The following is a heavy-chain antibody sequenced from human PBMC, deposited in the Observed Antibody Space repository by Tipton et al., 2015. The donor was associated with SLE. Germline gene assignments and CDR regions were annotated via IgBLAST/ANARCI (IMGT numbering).Heavy chain of an antibody. D-gene: IGHD6-19*01. J-gene: IGHJ4*02. CDR1: GFTFSSYE. CDR2: ISSSGSTI. V-gene: IGHV3-48*03. Sequence: SLRLSCAASGFTFSSYEMNWVRQAPGKGLEWVSYISSSGSTIYYADSVKGRFTISRDNAKNSLYLQMNSLRAEDTAVYYCATLAVAAPLGYWGQGTLVTVSS. CDR3: ATLAVAAPLGY.